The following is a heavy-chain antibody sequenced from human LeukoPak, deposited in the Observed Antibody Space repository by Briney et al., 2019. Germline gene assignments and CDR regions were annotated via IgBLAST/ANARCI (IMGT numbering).Heavy chain of an antibody. CDR1: GFSFSSDG. CDR3: AKDSVYSSGWYGDRIDY. J-gene: IGHJ4*02. D-gene: IGHD6-19*01. Sequence: GGSLRLSCSASGFSFSSDGMSWVRQAPGKGLEWVSAISGSGGSPYYADSVKGRFTISRDNSKNTLYLQMNSLRAEDTAVYYCAKDSVYSSGWYGDRIDYWGQGTLVTVYS. V-gene: IGHV3-23*01. CDR2: ISGSGGSP.